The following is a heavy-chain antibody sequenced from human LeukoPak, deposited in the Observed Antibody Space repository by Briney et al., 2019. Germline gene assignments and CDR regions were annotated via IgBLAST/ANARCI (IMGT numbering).Heavy chain of an antibody. CDR2: ISGSGGST. V-gene: IGHV3-23*01. Sequence: GGSLRLSCAASGFTFSSYAMSWVRQAPGKGLEWVSGISGSGGSTYYSDSVKGRFTISRDNSKNTLYLQMNSLRAEDTAVYYCANFGRLVVGDYWGQGTLVTVSS. J-gene: IGHJ4*02. CDR1: GFTFSSYA. CDR3: ANFGRLVVGDY. D-gene: IGHD6-6*01.